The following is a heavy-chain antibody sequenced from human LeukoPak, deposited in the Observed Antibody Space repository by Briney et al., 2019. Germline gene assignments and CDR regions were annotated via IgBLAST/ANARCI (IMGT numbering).Heavy chain of an antibody. V-gene: IGHV3-74*01. J-gene: IGHJ5*02. Sequence: GGSLRLSCAASGFTFSSYWMHWVRQAPGKGLVWVSRITNDGRGATYADSVKGRFTISRDNGKNTLYLQMNSLRPEDTAVYYCARDRPHNWFDPWGQGTLVTVSS. CDR1: GFTFSSYW. CDR2: ITNDGRGA. D-gene: IGHD6-6*01. CDR3: ARDRPHNWFDP.